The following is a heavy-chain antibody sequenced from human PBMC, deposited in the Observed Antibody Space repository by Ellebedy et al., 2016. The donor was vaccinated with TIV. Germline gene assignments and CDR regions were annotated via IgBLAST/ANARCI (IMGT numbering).Heavy chain of an antibody. V-gene: IGHV3-30-3*01. CDR3: ARKDYYYYCMDV. Sequence: GGSLRLSXAASGFTFSSYAMHWVRQAPGKGLEWVAVISYDGSNKYYADSVKGRFTISRDNSKNTLYLQMNILRAEDTAVYYCARKDYYYYCMDVWGQGTTVTVSS. J-gene: IGHJ6*02. CDR2: ISYDGSNK. CDR1: GFTFSSYA.